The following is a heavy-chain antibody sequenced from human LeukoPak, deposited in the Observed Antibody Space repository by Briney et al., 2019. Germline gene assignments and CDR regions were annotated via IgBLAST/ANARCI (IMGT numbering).Heavy chain of an antibody. Sequence: PAETLSLTCTVSGGSISSGSYYWSWIRQPAGKGLGWIGRIYTSGSTNYNPSLKSRVTISVDTSKNQFSLKLSSVTAADTAVYYCARITPSGSFDYWGQGTLVTVSS. CDR2: IYTSGST. V-gene: IGHV4-61*02. CDR3: ARITPSGSFDY. D-gene: IGHD1-26*01. J-gene: IGHJ4*02. CDR1: GGSISSGSYY.